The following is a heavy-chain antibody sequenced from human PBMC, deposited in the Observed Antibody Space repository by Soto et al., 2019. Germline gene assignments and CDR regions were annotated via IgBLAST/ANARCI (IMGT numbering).Heavy chain of an antibody. Sequence: PWGSLRLSCAASGFTFISYSISCFRHSPCKWREWVSSISRSSSYIYYADSVKGRFTISRDNAKNSLYLQMSSLRAEDTAVYYCARDPIIAMVRGVINWFDPWGKGTRGTVSS. CDR2: ISRSSSYI. CDR1: GFTFISYS. V-gene: IGHV3-21*01. J-gene: IGHJ5*02. D-gene: IGHD3-10*01. CDR3: ARDPIIAMVRGVINWFDP.